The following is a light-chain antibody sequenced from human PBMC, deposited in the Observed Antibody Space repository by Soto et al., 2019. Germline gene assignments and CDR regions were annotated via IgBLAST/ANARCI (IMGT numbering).Light chain of an antibody. V-gene: IGKV2-30*01. Sequence: DVVMTQSPLSLPVTLGQPASISCRSSQSLPSTDGNTYLNWFQQRPGQSPRRLIYKVSNRDSGVPDRFSGSGSGTDFTLKISRVEAEDVGVYYCMQGTHWPRTFGQGTKVDIK. CDR1: QSLPSTDGNTY. J-gene: IGKJ1*01. CDR2: KVS. CDR3: MQGTHWPRT.